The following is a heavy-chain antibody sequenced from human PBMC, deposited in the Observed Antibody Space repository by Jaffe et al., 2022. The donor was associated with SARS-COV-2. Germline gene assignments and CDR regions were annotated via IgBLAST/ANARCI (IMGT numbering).Heavy chain of an antibody. J-gene: IGHJ6*02. CDR3: ARVESLLRFLETTPAYGMDV. CDR1: GFTFSSYS. V-gene: IGHV3-48*02. D-gene: IGHD3-3*01. Sequence: EVQLVESGGGLVQPGGSLRLSCAASGFTFSSYSMNWVRQAPGKGLEWVSYISSSSSTIYYADSVKGRFTISRDNAKNSLYLQMNSLRDEDTAVYYCARVESLLRFLETTPAYGMDVWGQGTTVTVSS. CDR2: ISSSSSTI.